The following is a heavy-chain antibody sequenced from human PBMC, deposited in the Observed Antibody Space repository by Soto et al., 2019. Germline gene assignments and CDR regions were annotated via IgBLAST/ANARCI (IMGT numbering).Heavy chain of an antibody. Sequence: GASVKVSCKASGYTFTSYSMHWVRHAPGQRLEWMGWINAGNGNTKYSQKFQGRVTITRDTSASTAYMELSSLRSEDTAVYYCAREDDYGDYGMDVWGQGTTVTVSS. V-gene: IGHV1-3*01. CDR3: AREDDYGDYGMDV. CDR1: GYTFTSYS. CDR2: INAGNGNT. J-gene: IGHJ6*02. D-gene: IGHD4-17*01.